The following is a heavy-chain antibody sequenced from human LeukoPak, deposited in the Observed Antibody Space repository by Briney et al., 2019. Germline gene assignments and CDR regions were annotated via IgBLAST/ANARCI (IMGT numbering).Heavy chain of an antibody. CDR2: IYYSGST. CDR3: ARQDGGCYYYYYMDV. CDR1: GGSISSSSYY. V-gene: IGHV4-39*01. J-gene: IGHJ6*03. Sequence: PSETLSLTCTVSGGSISSSSYYWGWIRQPPGKGLEWIGSIYYSGSTYYNPSLKSRVTISVDTSKNQFSLKLSSVTAADTAVYYCARQDGGCYYYYYMDVWGKGTTVTVSS.